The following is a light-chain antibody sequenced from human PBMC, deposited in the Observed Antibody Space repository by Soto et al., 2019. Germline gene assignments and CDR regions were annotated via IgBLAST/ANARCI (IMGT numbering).Light chain of an antibody. V-gene: IGKV3-20*01. Sequence: ETVLTPSPGTLSLSPGERATLSCRASQSVSSSCLAWYQQKPGQAPRLLIYGASSRATGIPDRFSGSGSGTDFTLTISRLEPEDFAVYYCQQYGSSRSFGQGTKV. CDR3: QQYGSSRS. J-gene: IGKJ1*01. CDR1: QSVSSSC. CDR2: GAS.